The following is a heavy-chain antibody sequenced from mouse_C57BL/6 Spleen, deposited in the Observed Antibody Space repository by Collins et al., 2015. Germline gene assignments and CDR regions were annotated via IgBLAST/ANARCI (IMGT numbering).Heavy chain of an antibody. J-gene: IGHJ2*01. CDR1: GYSITSDYA. CDR2: ISYSGVT. CDR3: ARGGLLRLFFFDF. V-gene: IGHV3-2*02. Sequence: DVQLQESGPGLVKPSQSLSLTCTVTGYSITSDYAWNWIRQFPGNKLEWMGYISYSGVTSYNPSLKSRVSFTRDTSKNRFFLHLNSVTTEDTATYYCARGGLLRLFFFDFWGQGTTLTVSP. D-gene: IGHD1-2*01.